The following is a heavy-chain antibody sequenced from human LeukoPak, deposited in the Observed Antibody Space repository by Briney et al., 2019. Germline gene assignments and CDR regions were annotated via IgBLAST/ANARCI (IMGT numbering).Heavy chain of an antibody. V-gene: IGHV1-2*02. J-gene: IGHJ6*03. CDR1: GYTFTGYY. D-gene: IGHD5-18*01. Sequence: ASVKVSCKASGYTFTGYYMHWVRQAPGQGLEWMGWINPNSGGTNYAQKFQGRVTMTRDTSISTAYMELSRLRSDDTAVYYCARGRIQLTSAYYYYMDVWGKGTTVSISS. CDR2: INPNSGGT. CDR3: ARGRIQLTSAYYYYMDV.